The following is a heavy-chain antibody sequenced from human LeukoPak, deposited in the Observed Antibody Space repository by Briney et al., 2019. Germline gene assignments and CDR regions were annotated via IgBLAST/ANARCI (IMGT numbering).Heavy chain of an antibody. CDR3: ARVLHSSGYYYPLDYYYGMDV. Sequence: PSETLSLTCTVSGGSISSGDYYWSWIRQPPGTGLEWIGYIYYSGSTYYNPSLKSRVTISVDTSKNQFSLKLSSVTAADTAVYYCARVLHSSGYYYPLDYYYGMDVWGQGTTVTVSS. D-gene: IGHD3-22*01. CDR2: IYYSGST. J-gene: IGHJ6*02. V-gene: IGHV4-30-4*01. CDR1: GGSISSGDYY.